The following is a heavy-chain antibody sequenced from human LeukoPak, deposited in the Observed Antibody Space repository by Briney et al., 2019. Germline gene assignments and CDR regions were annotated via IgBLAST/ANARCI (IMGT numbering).Heavy chain of an antibody. Sequence: KPSETLSLTCTVSGGSISSSIYYWAWIRQPPGKGLEWIGSIYYSGATYYNPSLKSRVTISIDTSKNQCSLKLSSVTAADTAVYYCATPYSGGYHGLDIWGQGTMVTVSS. V-gene: IGHV4-39*01. CDR2: IYYSGAT. CDR1: GGSISSSIYY. D-gene: IGHD1-26*01. J-gene: IGHJ3*02. CDR3: ATPYSGGYHGLDI.